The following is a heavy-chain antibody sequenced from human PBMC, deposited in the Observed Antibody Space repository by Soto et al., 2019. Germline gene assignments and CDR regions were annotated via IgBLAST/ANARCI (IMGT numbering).Heavy chain of an antibody. D-gene: IGHD3-22*01. CDR1: GYTFTIYD. CDR3: ARVVVVIPPGYYYAMDV. V-gene: IGHV1-8*01. CDR2: VNPNSGNT. Sequence: ASVKVSCKASGYTFTIYDINWVLQATGQGLEWMGWVNPNSGNTDYAQKFQGRVIMTRNTSISTAYMELSSLRSEDTAVYYCARVVVVIPPGYYYAMDVWGQGTTVTVSS. J-gene: IGHJ6*02.